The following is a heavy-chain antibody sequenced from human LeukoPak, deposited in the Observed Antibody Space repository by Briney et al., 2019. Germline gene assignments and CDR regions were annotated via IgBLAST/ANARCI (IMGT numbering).Heavy chain of an antibody. CDR1: GASISSTSYY. Sequence: SETLSLTCSVSGASISSTSYYWGWIRRPPGKGLEWIGSISYSGTTFYSPSLESRVTISADTSKNQFSLKLSSVTATDTAVYSCPRIGVRSVIIFGVFANGGQGTRVTVS. V-gene: IGHV4-39*07. CDR3: PRIGVRSVIIFGVFAN. CDR2: ISYSGTT. D-gene: IGHD3-10*01. J-gene: IGHJ4*02.